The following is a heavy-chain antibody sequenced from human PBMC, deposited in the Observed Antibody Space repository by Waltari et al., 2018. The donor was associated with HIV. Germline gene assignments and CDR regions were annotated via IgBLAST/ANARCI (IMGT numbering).Heavy chain of an antibody. D-gene: IGHD3-22*01. CDR1: GYNFADYW. CDR2: IYPGDSET. CDR3: ARQFKYYYDSSDYYFFDN. V-gene: IGHV5-51*01. Sequence: ELQLVQSGAEVKKPGESLKISCKASGYNFADYWIAWVRQMPGKGLEWMGIIYPGDSETKYSPSLQGQATIAVDKSISTAFLQWSSLKASDTAMYYCARQFKYYYDSSDYYFFDNWGQGTLITVSS. J-gene: IGHJ4*02.